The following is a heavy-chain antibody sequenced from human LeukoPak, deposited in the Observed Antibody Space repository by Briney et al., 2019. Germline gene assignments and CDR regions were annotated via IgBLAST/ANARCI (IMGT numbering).Heavy chain of an antibody. D-gene: IGHD5-18*01. J-gene: IGHJ4*02. CDR1: DGSISSHY. Sequence: SETLSLTCTVSDGSISSHYWSWIRQPPGKGLEWVGYIYYSGSTNYNPSLKSRVTISVDTSKNQFSLNLSSVTAADTAVYYCAREACGNIYGSDHWGQGTLVTVSS. V-gene: IGHV4-59*11. CDR3: AREACGNIYGSDH. CDR2: IYYSGST.